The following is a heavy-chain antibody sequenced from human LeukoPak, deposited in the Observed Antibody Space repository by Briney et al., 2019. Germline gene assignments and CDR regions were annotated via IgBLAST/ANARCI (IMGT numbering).Heavy chain of an antibody. D-gene: IGHD6-19*01. CDR1: GFTFSSYA. CDR2: ISGSGGST. Sequence: GGSLRLSCAASGFTFSSYAMSWVRQAPGKGLEWVSAISGSGGSTYYADSVKGRFTISRDNAKNSLYLQMNSLRAEDTAVYYCARRQSSGWYLGAFDIWGQGTMVTVSS. CDR3: ARRQSSGWYLGAFDI. V-gene: IGHV3-23*01. J-gene: IGHJ3*02.